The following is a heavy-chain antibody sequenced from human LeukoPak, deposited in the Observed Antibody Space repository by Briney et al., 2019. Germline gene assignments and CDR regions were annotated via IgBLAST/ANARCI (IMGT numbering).Heavy chain of an antibody. V-gene: IGHV4-38-2*02. Sequence: PSETLSLTCTVSGYSISSGYYWGWIRQPPGKGLEWIGSIYHSGSTYYNPSLKSRVTISVDTSKNQFSLKLSSVTAADTAVYYCARGRRYSSGSKYAFDIWGQGTMVTVSS. D-gene: IGHD3-22*01. CDR2: IYHSGST. CDR1: GYSISSGYY. J-gene: IGHJ3*02. CDR3: ARGRRYSSGSKYAFDI.